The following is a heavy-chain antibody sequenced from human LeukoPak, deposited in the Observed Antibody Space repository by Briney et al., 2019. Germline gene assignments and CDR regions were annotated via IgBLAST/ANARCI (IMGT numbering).Heavy chain of an antibody. J-gene: IGHJ4*02. D-gene: IGHD3-22*01. CDR3: AKDGGSIVVVITTFGGYLDY. CDR2: ISCDGSNK. V-gene: IGHV3-30*18. Sequence: GGSLRLSCAASGFTFSSYGMHWVRQAPGKGLEWVAVISCDGSNKYYADSVKGRFTISRDNSKNTLYLQMNSLRAEDTAVYYCAKDGGSIVVVITTFGGYLDYWGQGTLVTVSS. CDR1: GFTFSSYG.